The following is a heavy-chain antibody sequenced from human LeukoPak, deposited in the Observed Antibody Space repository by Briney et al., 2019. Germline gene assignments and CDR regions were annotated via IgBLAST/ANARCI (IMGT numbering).Heavy chain of an antibody. CDR1: GFTFSSYA. Sequence: GESLRLSCAASGFTFSSYAMSWVRQAPGKGLEWVSGTSGSGGSTYYGDSVKGRFTISRDNFKNTLYLQMNSLRAEDTALYHCAKDPNGDYIGAFDMWGQGTMVTVSS. CDR2: TSGSGGST. CDR3: AKDPNGDYIGAFDM. D-gene: IGHD4-17*01. J-gene: IGHJ3*02. V-gene: IGHV3-23*01.